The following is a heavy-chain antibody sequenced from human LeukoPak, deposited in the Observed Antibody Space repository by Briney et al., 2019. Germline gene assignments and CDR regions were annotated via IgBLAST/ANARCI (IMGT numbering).Heavy chain of an antibody. CDR3: AVAGSYYYYYYMDV. V-gene: IGHV4-31*03. CDR1: GGPISSGGYY. J-gene: IGHJ6*03. CDR2: IYYSGST. Sequence: SETLSLTCTVSGGPISSGGYYWSWIRQHPGKGLEWIGYIYYSGSTYYNPSLKSRVTISVDTSKNQFSLKLSSVTAADTAVYYCAVAGSYYYYYYMDVWGKGTTVTVSS. D-gene: IGHD6-19*01.